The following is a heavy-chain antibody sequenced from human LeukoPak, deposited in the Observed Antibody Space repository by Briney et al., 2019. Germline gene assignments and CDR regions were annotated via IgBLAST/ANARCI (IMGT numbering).Heavy chain of an antibody. D-gene: IGHD1-7*01. CDR2: IYHSGST. Sequence: SETLSLTCAVSSYSISSGYYWGWIRQPPGKGLEWIGSIYHSGSTYYNPSLKSRVTISVDTSKNQFSLKLSSVTAADTAVYYCARGDNWNYGDFDYWGQGTLVTVSS. CDR3: ARGDNWNYGDFDY. CDR1: SYSISSGYY. V-gene: IGHV4-38-2*01. J-gene: IGHJ4*02.